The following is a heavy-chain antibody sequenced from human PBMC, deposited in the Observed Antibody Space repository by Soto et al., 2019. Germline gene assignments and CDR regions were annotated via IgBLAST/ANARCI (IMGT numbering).Heavy chain of an antibody. CDR3: ARDHRDYYGIDV. J-gene: IGHJ6*02. Sequence: SVKGSCKASGGTFSSYAISWVRQAPGQGLEWMGGIIPIFGTANYAQKFQGRVTITADESTSTAYMELSSLRSEDTAVYYCARDHRDYYGIDVCGQGTTVTVSS. CDR1: GGTFSSYA. CDR2: IIPIFGTA. V-gene: IGHV1-69*13.